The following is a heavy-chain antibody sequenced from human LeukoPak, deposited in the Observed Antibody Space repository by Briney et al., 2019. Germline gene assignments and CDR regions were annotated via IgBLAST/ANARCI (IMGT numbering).Heavy chain of an antibody. Sequence: SDTLSLTCTVSGGSLNDYFWDWIRQAPGKGLEWIGNIYYRGYTNYNPALKGRLSVSLDTSKNHFSLKLTSVTAADTAVYYCARGRLFYYMDVWGEGTTVTVSS. V-gene: IGHV4-59*07. CDR1: GGSLNDYF. CDR3: ARGRLFYYMDV. J-gene: IGHJ6*03. CDR2: IYYRGYT. D-gene: IGHD2/OR15-2a*01.